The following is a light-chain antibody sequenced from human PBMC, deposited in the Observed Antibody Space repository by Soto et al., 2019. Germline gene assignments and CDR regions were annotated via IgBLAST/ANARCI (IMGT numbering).Light chain of an antibody. V-gene: IGKV1-9*01. J-gene: IGKJ4*01. CDR1: QGISSF. CDR2: AAS. CDR3: QQLDGYPVT. Sequence: DIQLTQSPSFLSASVGDRVTITYRASQGISSFLAWYQQKPGKAPKLLIYAASTLESGVPSRFSGSRSGTEFTLTISSLQPEDFATYYCQQLDGYPVTFGGGTKVEIK.